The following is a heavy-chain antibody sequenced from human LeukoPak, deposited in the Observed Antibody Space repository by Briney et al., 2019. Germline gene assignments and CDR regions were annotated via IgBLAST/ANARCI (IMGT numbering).Heavy chain of an antibody. CDR1: GGTFSSYA. CDR3: ARVESGGSCYDY. D-gene: IGHD2-15*01. Sequence: SVKVSCKASGGTFSSYAISWVRQAPGQGLEWVGRIIPILGIANYAQKFQGRVTITADKSTSTAYMELSSLRSEDTAVYYCARVESGGSCYDYWGQETLVTVSS. CDR2: IIPILGIA. J-gene: IGHJ4*02. V-gene: IGHV1-69*04.